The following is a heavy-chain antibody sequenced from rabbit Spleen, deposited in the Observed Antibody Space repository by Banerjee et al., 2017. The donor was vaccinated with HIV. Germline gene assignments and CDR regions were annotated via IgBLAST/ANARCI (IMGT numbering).Heavy chain of an antibody. J-gene: IGHJ6*01. D-gene: IGHD8-1*01. CDR2: IAGSSGFT. V-gene: IGHV1S40*01. CDR3: AREPGSSFSSYGMDL. Sequence: QSLEESGGDLVKPGASLTLTCTASGFSFSSSDYMCWVRQAPGKGLEWISCIAGSSGFTYFATWAKGRFSCSKTSSTTVTLQLNSLTAADTATYFCAREPGSSFSSYGMDLWGPGTLVTVS. CDR1: GFSFSSSDY.